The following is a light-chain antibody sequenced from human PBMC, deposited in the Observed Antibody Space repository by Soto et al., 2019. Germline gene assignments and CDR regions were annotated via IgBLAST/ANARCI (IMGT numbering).Light chain of an antibody. J-gene: IGKJ3*01. V-gene: IGKV1D-12*01. CDR3: QQATSFPRS. Sequence: DIQMTQSPSSVSASVGDRVSITCRASQDIGTWLAWYQQKPGKAPRLVISAASTLQSGVPSRFSGSGSGTDFTLTINSLQPEDFATYYCQQATSFPRSFGPGTKVDIK. CDR2: AAS. CDR1: QDIGTW.